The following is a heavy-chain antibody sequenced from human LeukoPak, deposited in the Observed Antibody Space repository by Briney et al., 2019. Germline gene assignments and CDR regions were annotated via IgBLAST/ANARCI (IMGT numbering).Heavy chain of an antibody. Sequence: GESLKISYKGSGYSFTSYWISWVRQMPGKGLEWMGRIDPSDSYTNYSPSFQGHVTISADKSISTAYLQWSSLKASDTAMYYCARQGVGYCSSTSCYAYKHWGQDTLVTVSS. V-gene: IGHV5-10-1*01. CDR3: ARQGVGYCSSTSCYAYKH. J-gene: IGHJ1*01. CDR2: IDPSDSYT. D-gene: IGHD2-2*01. CDR1: GYSFTSYW.